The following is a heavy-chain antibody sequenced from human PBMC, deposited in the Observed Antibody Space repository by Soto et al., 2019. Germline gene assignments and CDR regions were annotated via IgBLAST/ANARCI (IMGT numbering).Heavy chain of an antibody. Sequence: ASVKVSCKASGYTFTSYDISWVRQAPGQGLEWMGWISAYSGNTNYAQKFQGWVTMTRDTSISTAYMELSRLRSDDTAVYYCARGAKAPTMFLEWLFKGWQGYYYYYYGMDVWGQGTTVTVSS. CDR3: ARGAKAPTMFLEWLFKGWQGYYYYYYGMDV. V-gene: IGHV1-18*01. D-gene: IGHD3-3*01. CDR1: GYTFTSYD. J-gene: IGHJ6*02. CDR2: ISAYSGNT.